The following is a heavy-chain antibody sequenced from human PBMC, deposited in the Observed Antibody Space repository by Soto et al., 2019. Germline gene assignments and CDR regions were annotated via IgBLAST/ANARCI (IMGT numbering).Heavy chain of an antibody. Sequence: SETLSLTCAVSGGSFSSSNWWNWVRQPPGKGLEWIGEIYHSGSTNYNPSLKSRVTMSADKSKNQFSLRLSSVTAADTAVYYCARAGDFYYGMDVWGQGTTVT. CDR2: IYHSGST. D-gene: IGHD3-10*01. J-gene: IGHJ6*02. V-gene: IGHV4-4*02. CDR1: GGSFSSSNW. CDR3: ARAGDFYYGMDV.